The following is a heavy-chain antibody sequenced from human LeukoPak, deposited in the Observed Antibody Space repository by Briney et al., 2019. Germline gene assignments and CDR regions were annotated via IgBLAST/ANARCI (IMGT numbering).Heavy chain of an antibody. CDR2: IYHSGST. CDR3: ARYFYCSSTSCYSDDAFDI. CDR1: GGSISSGGYS. Sequence: MPSETLSLTCAVSGGSISSGGYSWSWIRQPPGKGLEWIGYIYHSGSTYYNPSLKSRVTISVDTSKNQFSLKLSSVTAADTAVYYCARYFYCSSTSCYSDDAFDIWGQGTMVTVSS. D-gene: IGHD2-2*01. J-gene: IGHJ3*02. V-gene: IGHV4-30-2*01.